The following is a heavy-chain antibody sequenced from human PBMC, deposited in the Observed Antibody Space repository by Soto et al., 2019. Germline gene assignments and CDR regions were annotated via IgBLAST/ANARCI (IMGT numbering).Heavy chain of an antibody. V-gene: IGHV4-38-2*02. CDR1: SHSISSGFF. CDR3: ARDTNSLDS. D-gene: IGHD1-1*01. Sequence: PSETLSLTCSVSSHSISSGFFWGWIRQPPGKGLEWIGSIFHTGDTYYNLSLKSRTTLSVDTAKNQFSLKLTSLTAADTAVYYCARDTNSLDSWGLGTLVTVSS. J-gene: IGHJ5*01. CDR2: IFHTGDT.